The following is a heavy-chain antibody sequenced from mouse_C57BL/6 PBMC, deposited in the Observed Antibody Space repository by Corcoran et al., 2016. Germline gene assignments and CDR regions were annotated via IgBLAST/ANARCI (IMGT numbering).Heavy chain of an antibody. CDR1: GYTFTDYN. CDR2: INPNNGGT. Sequence: EVQLQQSGPELVKPGASVKIPCKASGYTFTDYNMDWVKQSHGKSLEWIGDINPNNGGTIYNQKFKGKATLTVDKSSSTAYMELRSLTSEDTAVYYCARPYDGYYSAWFAYWGQGTLVTVSA. CDR3: ARPYDGYYSAWFAY. V-gene: IGHV1-18*01. J-gene: IGHJ3*01. D-gene: IGHD2-3*01.